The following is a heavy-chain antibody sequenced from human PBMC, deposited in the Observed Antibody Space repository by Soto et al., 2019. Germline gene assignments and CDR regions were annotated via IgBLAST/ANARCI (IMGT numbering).Heavy chain of an antibody. CDR3: ARANSFSGSFDFDY. J-gene: IGHJ4*02. Sequence: GASVKVSCKASGYTFTSYGISWVRQAPGQGLEWMGWISAYNGNTNYAQKLQGRVTMTTDTSTSTAYMELRSLRSDDTAVYYCARANSFSGSFDFDYWGQGTLVTVSS. CDR2: ISAYNGNT. D-gene: IGHD1-26*01. V-gene: IGHV1-18*01. CDR1: GYTFTSYG.